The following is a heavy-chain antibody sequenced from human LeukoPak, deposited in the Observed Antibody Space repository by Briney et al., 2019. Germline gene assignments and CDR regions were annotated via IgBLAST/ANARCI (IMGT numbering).Heavy chain of an antibody. V-gene: IGHV3-30*18. D-gene: IGHD1-26*01. CDR1: GFTFSSYG. J-gene: IGHJ4*02. Sequence: PGRSLRLSCAASGFTFSSYGMHWVRQAPGKGLEWVAVISYDGSNEYYADSVKGRFTISRDNSKNTLYLQMNSLRAEDTAVYYCAKELGSGSYFDYWGQGTLVTVSS. CDR3: AKELGSGSYFDY. CDR2: ISYDGSNE.